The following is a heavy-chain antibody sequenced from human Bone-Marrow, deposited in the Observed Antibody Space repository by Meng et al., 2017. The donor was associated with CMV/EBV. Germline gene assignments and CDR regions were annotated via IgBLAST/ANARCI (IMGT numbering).Heavy chain of an antibody. CDR2: ISSDGSRT. Sequence: GESLKISCAASGLTFSSYWMHWVRQAPGKGLVWVSSISSDGSRTSYADSVKGRFTISRDNSKNTLYLQMNSLRVEDTAVYYCARAPAGGFWSGIYRDYFYYGMDVWGQGTTVTVSS. D-gene: IGHD3-3*01. CDR3: ARAPAGGFWSGIYRDYFYYGMDV. CDR1: GLTFSSYW. J-gene: IGHJ6*02. V-gene: IGHV3-74*01.